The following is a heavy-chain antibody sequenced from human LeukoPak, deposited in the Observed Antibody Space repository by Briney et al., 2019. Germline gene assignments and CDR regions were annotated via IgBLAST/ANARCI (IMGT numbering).Heavy chain of an antibody. CDR1: GFTVSSNC. CDR3: TRGSHIGAAGILDN. Sequence: PGGSLRLSCAASGFTVSSNCMSWVRQAPGKGLEWVSVIYSGGARFYADAEKGRSATSRDDSKNTLNLQMNSLGAEATAVYCCTRGSHIGAAGILDNWGQGTLVTVSS. V-gene: IGHV3-53*01. CDR2: IYSGGAR. D-gene: IGHD6-13*01. J-gene: IGHJ4*02.